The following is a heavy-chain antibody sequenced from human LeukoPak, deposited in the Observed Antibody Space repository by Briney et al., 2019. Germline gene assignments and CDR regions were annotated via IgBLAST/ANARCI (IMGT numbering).Heavy chain of an antibody. CDR3: ARQSISGSSLSYFDY. CDR1: GGSISSYY. J-gene: IGHJ4*02. CDR2: IYDSGST. Sequence: SETLSLTCTGSGGSISSYYWSWIRQPPGKGLEGIGNIYDSGSTYYNPSLKSRVTISVDTSKDQCSLKLSSVTAADTAVYYCARQSISGSSLSYFDYWGQGTLVNVSS. D-gene: IGHD3-22*01. V-gene: IGHV4-59*01.